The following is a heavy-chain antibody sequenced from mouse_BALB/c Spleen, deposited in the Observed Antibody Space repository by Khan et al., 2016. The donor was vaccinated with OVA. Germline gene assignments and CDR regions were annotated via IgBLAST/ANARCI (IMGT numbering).Heavy chain of an antibody. CDR3: SRAYDGNYREAMDY. V-gene: IGHV2-6-7*01. Sequence: VQLVESGPGLVAPSQSLSITCTVSGFSLTGYGVNWVRQPPGKGLEWLGMIWGDGNTDYNSALKSRLSISKDNSKSQVFLKMNRLQTDDTAMYYCSRAYDGNYREAMDYWGQGTSVTVSS. J-gene: IGHJ4*01. CDR2: IWGDGNT. D-gene: IGHD2-10*01. CDR1: GFSLTGYG.